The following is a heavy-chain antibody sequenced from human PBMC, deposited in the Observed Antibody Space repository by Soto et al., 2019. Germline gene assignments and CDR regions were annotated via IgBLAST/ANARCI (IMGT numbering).Heavy chain of an antibody. V-gene: IGHV1-24*01. D-gene: IGHD2-15*01. CDR1: GYTLTELS. CDR2: FDPEDGET. Sequence: ASVKVSCKVSGYTLTELSMHWMRQAPGKGLEWMGGFDPEDGETIYAQKFQGRVTMTEDTSTDTAYMELSSLRSEDTAVYYCATGGNCSGGSCYSGNYYSYGMDVWGQGTMVTVSS. J-gene: IGHJ6*02. CDR3: ATGGNCSGGSCYSGNYYSYGMDV.